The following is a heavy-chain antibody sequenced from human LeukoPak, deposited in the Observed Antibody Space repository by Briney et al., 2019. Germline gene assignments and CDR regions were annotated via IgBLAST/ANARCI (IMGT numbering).Heavy chain of an antibody. CDR1: GYSFTGHY. V-gene: IGHV1-2*04. CDR3: ARELGSSGYYGVDY. D-gene: IGHD3-22*01. J-gene: IGHJ4*02. CDR2: INPNSGDT. Sequence: ASVKVSCKASGYSFTGHYIHWVRQAPGQRPEWVGWINPNSGDTTYAQNFQGWVTMTRDTSITTVYMELSRLRSDDMAVYYCARELGSSGYYGVDYWGQGTLVTVSS.